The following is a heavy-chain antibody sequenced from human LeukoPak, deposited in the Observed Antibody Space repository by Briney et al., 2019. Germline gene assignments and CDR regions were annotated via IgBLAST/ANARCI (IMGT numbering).Heavy chain of an antibody. Sequence: GESLKISCKGSGYSFTRHWIGWVRQMPGKGPEWMGIIHPGDSDTRYSPSFQGQVTISADKSISTAYLQWSSLKASDTAMYFCARRKDYDILTGSSQYYFDYWGQGTLVTVPS. CDR3: ARRKDYDILTGSSQYYFDY. CDR1: GYSFTRHW. D-gene: IGHD3-9*01. J-gene: IGHJ4*02. V-gene: IGHV5-51*01. CDR2: IHPGDSDT.